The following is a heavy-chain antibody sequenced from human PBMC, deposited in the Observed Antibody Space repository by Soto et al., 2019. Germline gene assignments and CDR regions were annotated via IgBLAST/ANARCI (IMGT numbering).Heavy chain of an antibody. CDR1: GFIFSDYY. Sequence: QVQLVESGGGLVKTGGSLRLACGASGFIFSDYYMSWVRQAPGKGLEWVAYISSSGNTIYYADSVKGRFTISRDNAKNSVFLPMNSLRAEDTALYFCAKMSSENYYDPVFSWGQGTLVTVSS. CDR3: AKMSSENYYDPVFS. V-gene: IGHV3-11*01. CDR2: ISSSGNTI. D-gene: IGHD3-22*01. J-gene: IGHJ4*02.